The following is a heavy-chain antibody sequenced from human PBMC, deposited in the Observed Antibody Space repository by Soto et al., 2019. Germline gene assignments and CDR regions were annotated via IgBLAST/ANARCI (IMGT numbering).Heavy chain of an antibody. J-gene: IGHJ5*02. V-gene: IGHV4-34*01. Sequence: PSVTLSLTCAVYGWSLHGYYWTRVRQPPGTGLEWIGEINHSGSTNYNPSLKSRVTISVDTSKNQFSLKLTSVTAADTAVYYCASSRRGGSWYNWFDPWGQGTLVTVS. CDR3: ASSRRGGSWYNWFDP. CDR2: INHSGST. D-gene: IGHD2-15*01. CDR1: GWSLHGYY.